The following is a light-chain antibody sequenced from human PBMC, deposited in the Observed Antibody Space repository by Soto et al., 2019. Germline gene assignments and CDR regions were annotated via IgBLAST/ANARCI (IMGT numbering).Light chain of an antibody. CDR2: GAS. Sequence: EIVLTKSPGTLSLSPGERATLSCRASQSVSSNYLAWYQQKPGQAPRPLIYGASSRATGIPDWFSGSGAGTDFTLTISRLEPEDFAVYYCQQYGSSPWTFGQGTKVEIK. CDR3: QQYGSSPWT. J-gene: IGKJ1*01. CDR1: QSVSSNY. V-gene: IGKV3-20*01.